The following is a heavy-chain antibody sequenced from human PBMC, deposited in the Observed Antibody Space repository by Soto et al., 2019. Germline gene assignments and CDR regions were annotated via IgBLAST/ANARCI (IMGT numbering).Heavy chain of an antibody. CDR1: GGSISSGGYY. CDR2: IYYTGST. CDR3: ATLYMVRGDRTFDY. J-gene: IGHJ4*02. Sequence: QVQLQESGPGLVKPSQTLSLTCTVSGGSISSGGYYWSWIRQHPGKGLEWIGYIYYTGSTYYNPFLKSRITISVYTSKNHYSRKLSSVHAADTAVYYWATLYMVRGDRTFDYWGQGTLVTVSS. V-gene: IGHV4-31*03. D-gene: IGHD3-10*01.